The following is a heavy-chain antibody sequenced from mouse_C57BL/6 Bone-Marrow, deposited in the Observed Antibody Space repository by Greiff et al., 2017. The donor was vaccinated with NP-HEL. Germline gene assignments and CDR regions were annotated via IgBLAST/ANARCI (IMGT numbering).Heavy chain of an antibody. CDR1: GFTFSNYW. CDR3: TGYYYGSSHYFDY. D-gene: IGHD1-1*01. J-gene: IGHJ2*01. CDR2: IRLKSDNYAT. V-gene: IGHV6-3*01. Sequence: DVQLQESGGGLVQPGGSMKLSCVASGFTFSNYWMNWVRQSPEKGLEWVAQIRLKSDNYATHYAESVKGRFTISRDDSKSSVYLQMNNLRAEDTGIYYCTGYYYGSSHYFDYWGQGTTLTVSS.